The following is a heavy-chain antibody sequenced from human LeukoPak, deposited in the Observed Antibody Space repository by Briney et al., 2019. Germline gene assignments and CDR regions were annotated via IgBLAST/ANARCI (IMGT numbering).Heavy chain of an antibody. V-gene: IGHV4-59*08. J-gene: IGHJ5*02. Sequence: PSETLSLTCTVSGDSITSISSYYWTWIRQPPGKGLEGIGLIYYSGTTNYNPSLRSRVTISLDTSKTQFSLKLTSVTAADTAVSYCARQFDPWGQGTLVTVSS. CDR1: GDSITSISSYY. CDR3: ARQFDP. CDR2: IYYSGTT.